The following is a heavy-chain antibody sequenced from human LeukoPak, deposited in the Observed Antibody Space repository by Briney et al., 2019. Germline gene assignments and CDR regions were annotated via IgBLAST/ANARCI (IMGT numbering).Heavy chain of an antibody. Sequence: ASVKVSCKASGYTFTGYYMHWVRQAPGQGLEWMGWINPNSGGTNYAQKLQGWVTITRDTSISTAYMELSRLRSDDTAVYYCARGYGSRWVDYWGQGTLVTVSS. CDR3: ARGYGSRWVDY. D-gene: IGHD6-13*01. V-gene: IGHV1-2*04. CDR1: GYTFTGYY. J-gene: IGHJ4*02. CDR2: INPNSGGT.